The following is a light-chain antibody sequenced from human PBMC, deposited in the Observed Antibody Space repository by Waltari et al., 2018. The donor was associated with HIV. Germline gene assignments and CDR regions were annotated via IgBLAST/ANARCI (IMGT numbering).Light chain of an antibody. V-gene: IGLV2-14*01. CDR2: EVY. J-gene: IGLJ2*01. CDR3: SSYTGSNTLV. CDR1: SSDVCGYDH. Sequence: QSALTQTASVSGSPGQSITISCTGTSSDVCGYDHVSCYQQHPGKAPKLVIYEVYKRPSGVSHRFSGSKTGSTAALTSSGLQDEDEADYFCSSYTGSNTLVFGGGTKVTVL.